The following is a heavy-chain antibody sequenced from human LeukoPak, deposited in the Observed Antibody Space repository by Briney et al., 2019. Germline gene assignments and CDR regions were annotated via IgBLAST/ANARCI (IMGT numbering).Heavy chain of an antibody. V-gene: IGHV4-34*01. CDR1: GGSFSGYY. CDR2: INHSGST. D-gene: IGHD3-10*01. Sequence: PSETLSLTCAVYGGSFSGYYWSWIRQPPGKGLEWIGEINHSGSTNYNPSLKSRVTISVDTSKNQFSLKLSSVTAADTAVYYCARGPYYYGSGSHQDAFDIWGQGTMVTVSS. CDR3: ARGPYYYGSGSHQDAFDI. J-gene: IGHJ3*02.